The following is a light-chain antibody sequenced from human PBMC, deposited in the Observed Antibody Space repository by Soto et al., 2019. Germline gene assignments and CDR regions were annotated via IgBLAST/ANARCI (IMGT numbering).Light chain of an antibody. CDR3: QTWDTNFHWV. Sequence: QSVLTQPPSASASLGVSVKLTCTLSSGHITYAITWLQHQPEKGPRFLMRLHSDGTHYRGDGIPDRFAGSSSGAERYLTISRLQSEDEADYYCQTWDTNFHWVFGGGTKRTVL. V-gene: IGLV4-69*01. CDR2: LHSDGTH. CDR1: SGHITYA. J-gene: IGLJ3*02.